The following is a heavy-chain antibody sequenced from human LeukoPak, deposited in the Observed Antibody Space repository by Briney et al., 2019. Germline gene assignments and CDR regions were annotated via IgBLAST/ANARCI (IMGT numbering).Heavy chain of an antibody. J-gene: IGHJ3*02. D-gene: IGHD3-22*01. V-gene: IGHV4-39*02. CDR1: GGSIINNNHY. CDR2: ISYSGGT. Sequence: SETLSLTCTVSGGSIINNNHYWGWTRQPPGKGLEWFGSISYSGGTAYNPSLRSRVTISVDTSKNQFSLKVNSVTAADTAVYYCAREVEYYDSSGYRPHAFDIWGQGTLVTVSA. CDR3: AREVEYYDSSGYRPHAFDI.